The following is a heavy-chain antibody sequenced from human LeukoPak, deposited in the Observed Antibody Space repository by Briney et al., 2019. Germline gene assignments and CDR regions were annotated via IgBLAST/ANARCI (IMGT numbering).Heavy chain of an antibody. Sequence: PGGSLRLSCAASGFTFDDYAMHWVRQAPGKGLEWVSGISRNSGSIGYADSVKGRFTISRDNAKNSLYLQMNSLRVEDTALYYCAKDTYSSSLTGFDYWGQGTLVTVSS. CDR2: ISRNSGSI. CDR1: GFTFDDYA. D-gene: IGHD6-6*01. J-gene: IGHJ4*02. V-gene: IGHV3-9*01. CDR3: AKDTYSSSLTGFDY.